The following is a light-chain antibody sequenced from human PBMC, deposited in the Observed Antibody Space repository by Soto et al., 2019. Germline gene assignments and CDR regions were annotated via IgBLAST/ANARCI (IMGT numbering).Light chain of an antibody. CDR1: QSVSSY. V-gene: IGKV3-11*01. CDR2: DAS. Sequence: IVLTQSPATLSLSPGERATLSCRASQSVSSYLAWYQQKPGQAPRLLIYDASNRATGIPARFSGSGSGTAFTLTISSLEPEDFGVYYCQQRSNWPLTFGGGSKV. CDR3: QQRSNWPLT. J-gene: IGKJ4*01.